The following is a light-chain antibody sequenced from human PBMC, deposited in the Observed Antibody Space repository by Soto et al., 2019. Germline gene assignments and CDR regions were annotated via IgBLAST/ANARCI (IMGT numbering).Light chain of an antibody. J-gene: IGKJ3*01. Sequence: EIVLTQSPATLSLSPGERATLSCRASQSVSSYLAWYQQKPGQAPRLLIYDASNRATGIPARFSGSGSGTDFTLTISSLEPEDSAVYYCQQRSTWPPFTFGPGTKVDIK. CDR3: QQRSTWPPFT. CDR2: DAS. V-gene: IGKV3-11*01. CDR1: QSVSSY.